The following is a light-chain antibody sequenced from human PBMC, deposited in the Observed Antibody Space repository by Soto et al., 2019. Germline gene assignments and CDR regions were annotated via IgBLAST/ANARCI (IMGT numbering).Light chain of an antibody. V-gene: IGLV7-46*01. Sequence: QAVVTQEPSLTVSPGGTVTLTCGSSIGDVTSGHYPYWFQQKPGQAPRTLIYDTSTKNSWTPARFSGSILGGKAALTLSGAQPEDETDYYCLLAYNSIRVFGGGTKLTVL. CDR1: IGDVTSGHY. J-gene: IGLJ3*02. CDR3: LLAYNSIRV. CDR2: DTS.